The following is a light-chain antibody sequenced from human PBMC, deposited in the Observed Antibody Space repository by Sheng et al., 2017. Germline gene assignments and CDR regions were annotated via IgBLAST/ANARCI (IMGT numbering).Light chain of an antibody. J-gene: IGLJ1*01. Sequence: SYVLTQPPSLSVGPGETASITCGGKNLRSRSVHWLQQKAGQAPVLVIYDDSDWPPGIPKRFSGSSSGSTATLTISRVEAGDEAVYYCHVWDSVTDHQVFGPGTEVTV. CDR3: HVWDSVTDHQV. CDR1: NLRSRS. V-gene: IGLV3-21*04. CDR2: DDS.